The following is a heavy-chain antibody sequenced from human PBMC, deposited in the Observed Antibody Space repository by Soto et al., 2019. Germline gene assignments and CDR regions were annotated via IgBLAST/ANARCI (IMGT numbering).Heavy chain of an antibody. CDR3: ARDLPWITYYDIFTGYWDRAYYFYGLGV. Sequence: ASVKVSCKASGYTFTSYYMHWVRQAPGQGLEWMGIINPSGGSTSYAQKFQGRVTMTRDTSTSTVYMELSSLRSGDTAVYYCARDLPWITYYDIFTGYWDRAYYFYGLGVWGQGTTVTVSS. D-gene: IGHD3-9*01. CDR1: GYTFTSYY. CDR2: INPSGGST. V-gene: IGHV1-46*01. J-gene: IGHJ6*02.